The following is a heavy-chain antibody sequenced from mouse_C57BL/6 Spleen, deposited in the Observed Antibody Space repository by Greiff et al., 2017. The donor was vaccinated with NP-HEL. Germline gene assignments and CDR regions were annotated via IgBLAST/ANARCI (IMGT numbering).Heavy chain of an antibody. CDR1: GYAFSSYW. CDR2: IYPGDGDT. J-gene: IGHJ1*03. D-gene: IGHD1-1*01. V-gene: IGHV1-80*01. CDR3: ARPPITTVVATDNWYFDV. Sequence: QVQLQQSGAELVKPGASVKISCKASGYAFSSYWMNWVKQRPGKGLEWIGQIYPGDGDTNYNGKFKGKATLTADKSSSTAYMQLSSLTSEDSAVYFCARPPITTVVATDNWYFDVWGTGTTVTVSS.